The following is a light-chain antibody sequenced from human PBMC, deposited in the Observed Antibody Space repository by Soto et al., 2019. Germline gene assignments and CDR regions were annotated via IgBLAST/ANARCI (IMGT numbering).Light chain of an antibody. CDR2: GAS. CDR1: QSISSS. J-gene: IGKJ3*01. V-gene: IGKV3-15*01. CDR3: QQYNNWPFT. Sequence: EVVLTQSPGILSVSPGERASLSFVASQSISSSFLAWYQQKPGQAPRLLIYGASTRATGIPASFIGNGSGTEFTLTASSLQPEDFAVYYCQQYNNWPFTFGSGTKVDIK.